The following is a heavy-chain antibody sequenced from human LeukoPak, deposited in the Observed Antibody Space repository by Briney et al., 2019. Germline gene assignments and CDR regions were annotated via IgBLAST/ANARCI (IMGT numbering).Heavy chain of an antibody. Sequence: SETLSLTCTVSGGSISSYSWSWIRQPPGKGLEWIGYIYHSGSTYYNPSLKSRVTISVDRSKNQFSLKLSSVTAADTAVYYCAIRRDFRSGYYKHWGQGTLVTVSS. J-gene: IGHJ1*01. V-gene: IGHV4-59*04. CDR2: IYHSGST. CDR3: AIRRDFRSGYYKH. D-gene: IGHD3-3*01. CDR1: GGSISSYS.